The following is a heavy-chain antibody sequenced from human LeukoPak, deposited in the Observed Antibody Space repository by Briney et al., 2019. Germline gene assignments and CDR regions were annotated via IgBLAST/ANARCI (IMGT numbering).Heavy chain of an antibody. CDR2: IYPGDSDT. D-gene: IGHD2-2*01. CDR1: GYNFTNFW. CDR3: ARMGWDCSSTSCYLGWFDP. J-gene: IGHJ5*02. V-gene: IGHV5-51*01. Sequence: GESLKISCKGSGYNFTNFWIGWVRPMPGTGLEWMGIIYPGDSDTRYNPSFQGQVTISADKSISTAYLQRSSLKASDTAIYYCARMGWDCSSTSCYLGWFDPWGQGTPVTVSS.